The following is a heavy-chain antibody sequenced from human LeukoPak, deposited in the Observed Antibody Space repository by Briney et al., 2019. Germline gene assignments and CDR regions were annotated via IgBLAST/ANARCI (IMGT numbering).Heavy chain of an antibody. CDR1: GFTFSDHA. Sequence: GGSLRLSCATSGFTFSDHALHWVRQAPGKGLQYVSAISRNGTRTFYADSVKDRFTISRDKSTKTLYLQMGSLRVEDMGIYYCVRDSFYTGYDRGFGYWGQGTLVTVS. V-gene: IGHV3-64*02. J-gene: IGHJ4*02. CDR3: VRDSFYTGYDRGFGY. CDR2: ISRNGTRT. D-gene: IGHD5-12*01.